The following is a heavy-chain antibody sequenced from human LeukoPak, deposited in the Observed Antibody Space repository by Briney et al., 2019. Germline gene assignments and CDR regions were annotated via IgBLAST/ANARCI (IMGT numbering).Heavy chain of an antibody. CDR3: ARTDSSGYYYFDY. V-gene: IGHV4-59*08. CDR1: GGSISSYY. Sequence: SETLSLTCTGSGGSISSYYWSWIRQPPGKGLEGIGYIYYSGSINYNPSLKSRVTISVDTAKNPFSLKLRSVTAAATAVYYCARTDSSGYYYFDYWGQGTLVTVSS. CDR2: IYYSGSI. J-gene: IGHJ4*02. D-gene: IGHD3-22*01.